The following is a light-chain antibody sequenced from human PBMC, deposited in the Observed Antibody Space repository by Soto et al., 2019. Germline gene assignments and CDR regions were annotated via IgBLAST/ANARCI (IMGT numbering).Light chain of an antibody. CDR3: QQYGSSPT. CDR2: GAS. CDR1: QSVRSD. V-gene: IGKV3-20*01. J-gene: IGKJ5*01. Sequence: EIVMTQSPATPSVSPGERATLSCWASQSVRSDLAWYQQKPGQARRLLIYGASSRATGIPDRFSGSGSGTDFTLTISRLEPEDFAVYYCQQYGSSPTFGEGTRLEIK.